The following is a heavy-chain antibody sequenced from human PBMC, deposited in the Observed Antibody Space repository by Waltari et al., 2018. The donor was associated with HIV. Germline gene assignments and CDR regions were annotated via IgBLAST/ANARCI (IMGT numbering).Heavy chain of an antibody. CDR2: VYYSGRP. V-gene: IGHV4-39*01. J-gene: IGHJ4*02. Sequence: QLQLQESGPGLVKPSETLSLTCTVSGGSISSSSYYWGWIRQPPGKGREWIVSVYYSGRPYYHPALKSRCTISGDTAKNQFALKLGSVTAADTAVYYCARQPRGGSGILLVFGPGGNYWGQGTLVTVSS. CDR3: ARQPRGGSGILLVFGPGGNY. D-gene: IGHD3-10*01. CDR1: GGSISSSSYY.